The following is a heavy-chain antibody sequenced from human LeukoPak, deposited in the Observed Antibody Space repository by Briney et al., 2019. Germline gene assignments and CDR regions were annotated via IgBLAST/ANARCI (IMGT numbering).Heavy chain of an antibody. J-gene: IGHJ3*02. Sequence: GGLVKVSCKASGSTFTGYYMHWVRQAPGQGREWRGWINPDSGGTNYAQKFQGRVTMTTDTPISTAYMELSRLRSDDAAVYDCARGGIGYCSGGSCPMAFDIWGQGTMVTVSS. V-gene: IGHV1-2*02. CDR2: INPDSGGT. CDR3: ARGGIGYCSGGSCPMAFDI. D-gene: IGHD2-15*01. CDR1: GSTFTGYY.